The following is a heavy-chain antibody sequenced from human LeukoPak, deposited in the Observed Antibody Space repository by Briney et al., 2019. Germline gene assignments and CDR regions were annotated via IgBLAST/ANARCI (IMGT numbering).Heavy chain of an antibody. V-gene: IGHV3-30*18. Sequence: GGSLRLSCGASGFTFSSYAMHWVRQAPGKGLEWVAVISYHGSNKYYADSVKGRCTISRDNSKNTLYLQMNSLRAEDTAVYYCAKSYTSGWYVFDYWGQGTLVTVSP. D-gene: IGHD6-19*01. CDR3: AKSYTSGWYVFDY. CDR2: ISYHGSNK. CDR1: GFTFSSYA. J-gene: IGHJ4*02.